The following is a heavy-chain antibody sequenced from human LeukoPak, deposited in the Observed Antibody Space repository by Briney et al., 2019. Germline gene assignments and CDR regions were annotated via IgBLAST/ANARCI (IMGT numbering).Heavy chain of an antibody. CDR1: GGSISSSNW. V-gene: IGHV4-4*02. J-gene: IGHJ4*02. D-gene: IGHD6-13*01. Sequence: SETLSLTCAVSGGSISSSNWWSWVRQPPGKGLEWIGEIYHSGSTNYNPSLKSRVTISVDKSKNQFSLKLSSVTAADTAVYYCARAVGIAAAALDYWGQGTLVTVSS. CDR3: ARAVGIAAAALDY. CDR2: IYHSGST.